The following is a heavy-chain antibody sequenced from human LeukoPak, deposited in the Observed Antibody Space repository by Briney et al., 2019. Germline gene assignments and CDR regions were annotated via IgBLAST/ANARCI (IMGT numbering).Heavy chain of an antibody. D-gene: IGHD3-16*01. CDR3: ARGASPKDAVFFDY. Sequence: SETLSLTCSVAGVSITSGSYYWGWIRQSAGKGLEWIGRVHSSGDIYHNAAFRSRAAVSGDASKNQFSLQLASVTAADTAVYYCARGASPKDAVFFDYWGQGALITVSS. V-gene: IGHV4-61*02. J-gene: IGHJ4*02. CDR2: VHSSGDI. CDR1: GVSITSGSYY.